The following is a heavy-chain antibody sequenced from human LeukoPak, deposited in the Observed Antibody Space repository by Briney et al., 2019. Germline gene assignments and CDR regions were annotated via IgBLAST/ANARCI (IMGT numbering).Heavy chain of an antibody. CDR2: ITSSSSYI. J-gene: IGHJ2*01. D-gene: IGHD5-24*01. CDR1: GFTFSTYS. CDR3: ASIWLPPTPNDCYFNL. Sequence: GGSLRLSCAASGFTFSTYSMNWVRQAPGKGLEWVSSITSSSSYIYYADSVKGRFTISRDNAKNSLYLQMNSLRAEDTAIYYCASIWLPPTPNDCYFNLWGRGTLVTVSS. V-gene: IGHV3-21*01.